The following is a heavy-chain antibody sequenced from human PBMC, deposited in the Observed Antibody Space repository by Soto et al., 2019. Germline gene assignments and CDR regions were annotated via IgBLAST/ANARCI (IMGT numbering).Heavy chain of an antibody. CDR1: GYTFIRYG. CDR2: TTAYNGNT. J-gene: IGHJ6*02. D-gene: IGHD2-2*01. Sequence: ASVKVSCKGSGYTFIRYGISWVRQAPGQGLEWMGWTTAYNGNTIYAQKFQDRVTMPTDTSTSTVYMELRSLRSDDTAVYYCARGRYCSRTSCYVEIMHVRCPGTTVT. V-gene: IGHV1-18*01. CDR3: ARGRYCSRTSCYVEIMHV.